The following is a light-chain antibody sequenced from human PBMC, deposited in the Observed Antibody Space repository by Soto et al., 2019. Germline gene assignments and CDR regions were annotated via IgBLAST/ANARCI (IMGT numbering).Light chain of an antibody. CDR2: KAS. J-gene: IGKJ4*01. CDR1: QSVRSW. Sequence: DIPMTQSPSTLSASVGDRVTITCRASQSVRSWLAWYQQKPGKAPKLLIYKASTLESGVPSRFSGSGSETEFTLTIRSLQPDDFATYYCQQYNGYLLTFGGGTRVETK. CDR3: QQYNGYLLT. V-gene: IGKV1-5*03.